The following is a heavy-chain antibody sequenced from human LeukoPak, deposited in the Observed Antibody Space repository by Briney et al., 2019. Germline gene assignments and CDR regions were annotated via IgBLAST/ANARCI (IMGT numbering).Heavy chain of an antibody. V-gene: IGHV6-1*01. CDR1: GDSVSINSAA. Sequence: SQTLSLTCAISGDSVSINSAAWNWIRQSPSRGLEWLGRTYQRSKWYNDYAVSVKSRITINPDISKNQFSLQLNSVTPEDTAVYYCARSPSPYSSGWYFDYWGQGSLVTVSS. CDR2: TYQRSKWYN. CDR3: ARSPSPYSSGWYFDY. D-gene: IGHD6-19*01. J-gene: IGHJ4*02.